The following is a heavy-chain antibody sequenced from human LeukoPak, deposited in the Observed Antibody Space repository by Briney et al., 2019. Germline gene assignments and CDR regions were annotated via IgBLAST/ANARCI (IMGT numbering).Heavy chain of an antibody. CDR3: ARDQNRIFDY. D-gene: IGHD1/OR15-1a*01. Sequence: PSETLSLTCAVYGESLSKYYWTWIRQSPGKGLEWIGEINHRGSTNLNPSLKSRVTLSVDTSKHQFSLKLTSVTAADAAVYYCARDQNRIFDYWGQGTLVTVSS. CDR1: GESLSKYY. J-gene: IGHJ4*02. CDR2: INHRGST. V-gene: IGHV4-34*01.